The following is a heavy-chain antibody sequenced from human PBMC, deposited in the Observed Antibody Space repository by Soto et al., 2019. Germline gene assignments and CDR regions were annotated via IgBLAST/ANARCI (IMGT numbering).Heavy chain of an antibody. J-gene: IGHJ4*02. Sequence: SETLSLTCTVSGGSISSYYWSWIRQPPGKGLEWIGYIYYSGSTNYNPSLKSRVTISVDTSKNQFSLKLSSVTAADTAVYYCARDPRMRGYFDYWGQGTLVTVSS. CDR2: IYYSGST. D-gene: IGHD2-15*01. CDR3: ARDPRMRGYFDY. V-gene: IGHV4-59*01. CDR1: GGSISSYY.